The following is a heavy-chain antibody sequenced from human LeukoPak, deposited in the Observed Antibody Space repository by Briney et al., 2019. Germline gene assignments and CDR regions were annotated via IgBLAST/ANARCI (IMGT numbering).Heavy chain of an antibody. V-gene: IGHV1-8*01. CDR3: ARGPFRDDSSQWLPFYYYYGMDV. CDR2: MNPNSGNT. J-gene: IGHJ6*02. CDR1: GYTFTSYD. D-gene: IGHD6-19*01. Sequence: ASVKVSCKASGYTFTSYDINWVRQATGQGLEWMGWMNPNSGNTGYAQKFQGRVTMTRNTSISTAYMELSSLRSEDTAVYYCARGPFRDDSSQWLPFYYYYGMDVWGQGTTVTVSS.